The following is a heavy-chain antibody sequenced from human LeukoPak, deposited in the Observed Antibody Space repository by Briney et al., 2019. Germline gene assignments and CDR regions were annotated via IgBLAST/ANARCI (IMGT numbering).Heavy chain of an antibody. V-gene: IGHV4-59*01. J-gene: IGHJ4*02. CDR2: IYYSGST. Sequence: PSETLSLTCTVSGGSISSYYWSWIRQPPGKGLEWSGYIYYSGSTNYNPSLKSRVTISVDTSKHQFSLKLSSVTAADTAVYYCATLRRDGLKGYFDYWGQGTLVTVSS. CDR3: ATLRRDGLKGYFDY. D-gene: IGHD5-24*01. CDR1: GGSISSYY.